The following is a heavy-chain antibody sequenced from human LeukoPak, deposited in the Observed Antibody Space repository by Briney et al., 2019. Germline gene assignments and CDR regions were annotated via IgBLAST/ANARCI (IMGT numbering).Heavy chain of an antibody. D-gene: IGHD6-19*01. Sequence: SETLSLTCTVPGDSIRSYYWSWIRQPPGKGLEWIEYIYYSGSTNYNPSLKSRVTISLDTSKNQFSLKLNSVTAADTAVYYCATNYAVAGPYYFDYWGQGTLITVSS. J-gene: IGHJ4*02. CDR2: IYYSGST. V-gene: IGHV4-59*01. CDR3: ATNYAVAGPYYFDY. CDR1: GDSIRSYY.